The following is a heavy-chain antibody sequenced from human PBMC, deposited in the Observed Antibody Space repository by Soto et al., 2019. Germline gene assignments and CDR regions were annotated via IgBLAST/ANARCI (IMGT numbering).Heavy chain of an antibody. CDR1: GFDFEDYA. CDR2: TNSDGTDS. D-gene: IGHD3-22*01. V-gene: IGHV3-43D*04. Sequence: LRLSCAAAGFDFEDYAMHWVRQVPGKGLEWVSLTNSDGTDSYYVDSVKGRFTISRDNAKTTLYLQMDRLRPEDTALYFCAKSLYYYDSSPLDHWGQGTLVTVSS. J-gene: IGHJ4*02. CDR3: AKSLYYYDSSPLDH.